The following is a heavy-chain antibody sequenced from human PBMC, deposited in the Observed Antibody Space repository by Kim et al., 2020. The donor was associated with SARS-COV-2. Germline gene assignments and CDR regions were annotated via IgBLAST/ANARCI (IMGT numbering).Heavy chain of an antibody. Sequence: GGSLRLSCAASGFTFSSYAMAWVRQAPRKGLEWVSAITGSGDSTYYADSMKGRFTISRDNSKNTLFLQINSLRAEDTAVYYCAKEFGVNGGIDYWGQG. CDR1: GFTFSSYA. CDR3: AKEFGVNGGIDY. CDR2: ITGSGDST. D-gene: IGHD3-10*01. V-gene: IGHV3-23*01. J-gene: IGHJ4*02.